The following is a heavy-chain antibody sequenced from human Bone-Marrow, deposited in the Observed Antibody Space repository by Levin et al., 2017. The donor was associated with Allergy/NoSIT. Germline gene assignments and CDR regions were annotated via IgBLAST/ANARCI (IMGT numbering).Heavy chain of an antibody. D-gene: IGHD3-22*01. CDR2: MNPNSGNT. Sequence: ASVKVSCKASGYTFTSYDINWVRQATGQGLEWMGWMNPNSGNTGYAQKFQGRVTMTRNTSISTAYMELSSLRSEDTAVYYCALQTYYYDSSGHDAFDIWGQGTMVTVSS. V-gene: IGHV1-8*01. J-gene: IGHJ3*02. CDR3: ALQTYYYDSSGHDAFDI. CDR1: GYTFTSYD.